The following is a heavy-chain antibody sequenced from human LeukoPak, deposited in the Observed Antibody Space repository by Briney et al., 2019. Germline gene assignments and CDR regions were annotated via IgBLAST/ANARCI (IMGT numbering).Heavy chain of an antibody. CDR3: AREGYCGGDCYIYFDY. D-gene: IGHD2-21*02. J-gene: IGHJ4*02. CDR1: GFTFSSYA. V-gene: IGHV3-30*04. Sequence: GGSLRLCCAASGFTFSSYAMHWVRRAAGKGLEWVAVISYDGSNKYYADSVKGRFTISRDNSKNTLYLQMNSLRAEDTAVYYCAREGYCGGDCYIYFDYWGQGTLVTVSS. CDR2: ISYDGSNK.